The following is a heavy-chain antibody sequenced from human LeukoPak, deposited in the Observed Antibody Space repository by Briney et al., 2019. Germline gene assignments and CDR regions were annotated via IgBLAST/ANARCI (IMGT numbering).Heavy chain of an antibody. CDR1: GYTFTRYY. CDR3: ARAPGVFDI. CDR2: IDPSNGGT. V-gene: IGHV1-2*07. J-gene: IGHJ3*02. Sequence: ASVKVSCKASGYTFTRYYLHWVRQAPGQGLEWMGWIDPSNGGTHYAHNFQQRVIITRDTSINTAFMDLSSRRSDDTALYYCARAPGVFDIWGQGTTVTASS. D-gene: IGHD2-2*01.